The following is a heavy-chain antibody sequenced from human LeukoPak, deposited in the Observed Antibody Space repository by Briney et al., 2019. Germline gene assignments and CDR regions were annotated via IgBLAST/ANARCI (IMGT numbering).Heavy chain of an antibody. V-gene: IGHV3-48*03. CDR3: ARDLGGSYYGGVY. D-gene: IGHD1-26*01. Sequence: PGGSLRLSCAASGFTFSSYEMNWVRQAPGKGLEWVSYISSSGSTIYYADSVKGRFTISRDNAKNSLYLQMNSLRAEDTAVYYCARDLGGSYYGGVYWGQGTLVTVSS. CDR1: GFTFSSYE. J-gene: IGHJ4*02. CDR2: ISSSGSTI.